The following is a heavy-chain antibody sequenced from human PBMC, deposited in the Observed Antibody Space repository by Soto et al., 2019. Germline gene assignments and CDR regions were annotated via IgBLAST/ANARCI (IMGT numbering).Heavy chain of an antibody. Sequence: QVQLVQSGAEVKKPGSSVKVSCKASGGTFSSYAISWVRQAPGQGLEWMGGIIPIFGTANYAQKFQGRGTITAVKSTSTAYMELSSLMPEYRVVYYCAIDRSSCGDDYWGEGTLVNVYS. CDR2: IIPIFGTA. J-gene: IGHJ4*02. V-gene: IGHV1-69*06. D-gene: IGHD6-6*01. CDR3: AIDRSSCGDDY. CDR1: GGTFSSYA.